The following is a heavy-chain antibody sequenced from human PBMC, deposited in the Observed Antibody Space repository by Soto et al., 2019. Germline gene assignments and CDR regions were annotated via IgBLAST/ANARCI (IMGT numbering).Heavy chain of an antibody. CDR1: GGSINNYY. V-gene: IGHV4-59*01. Sequence: TSETLPLTCTVSGGSINNYYWSWIRQPPGKGLQWIGYIYSSGSINYNPSLKSRVIISVDTSKSQLSLELSSVTAADTAVYYCARALKYYYGMDVWGQGTTVTVSS. CDR2: IYSSGSI. J-gene: IGHJ6*02. CDR3: ARALKYYYGMDV.